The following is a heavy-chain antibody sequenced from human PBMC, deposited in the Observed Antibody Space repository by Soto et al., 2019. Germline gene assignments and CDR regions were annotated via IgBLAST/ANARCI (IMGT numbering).Heavy chain of an antibody. V-gene: IGHV4-59*01. CDR3: ARRYGGNFDY. D-gene: IGHD3-16*01. Sequence: PSETLSLTSTVSGGSISSYYWSWIRQPPGKGLEWIGYIYYSGSTNYNPSLKSRVAISVDTSKNQFSLKLSSVTAADTAVYYCARRYGGNFDYWGQGTLVTVSS. CDR2: IYYSGST. J-gene: IGHJ4*02. CDR1: GGSISSYY.